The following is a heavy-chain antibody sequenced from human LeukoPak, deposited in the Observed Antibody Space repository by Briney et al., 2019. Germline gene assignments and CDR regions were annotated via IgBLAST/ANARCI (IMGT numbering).Heavy chain of an antibody. CDR3: ARDMIVEYEAQVWAGDAFDI. V-gene: IGHV1-8*01. CDR1: GYTFTSYD. D-gene: IGHD3-22*01. Sequence: ASVKVSCKASGYTFTSYDINWVRQATGQGLEWMGWMNPNSGNTGYAQKFQGRVTMTRNTSISTAYMELSSLRSEDTAVYYCARDMIVEYEAQVWAGDAFDIWGQGTMVTVSS. CDR2: MNPNSGNT. J-gene: IGHJ3*02.